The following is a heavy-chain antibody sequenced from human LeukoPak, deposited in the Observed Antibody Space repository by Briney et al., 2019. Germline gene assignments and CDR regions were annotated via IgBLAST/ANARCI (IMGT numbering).Heavy chain of an antibody. J-gene: IGHJ3*02. D-gene: IGHD3-22*01. CDR2: ISAYNGNT. V-gene: IGHV1-18*01. CDR1: GFTFTSYG. Sequence: GGSLRLSCAASGFTFTSYGISWVRQAPGQGLEWMGWISAYNGNTNYAQKLQGRVTMTTDTSTSTAYMELRSLRSDDTAVYYCARGHPSYYYDSSEAFDIWGQGTMVTVSS. CDR3: ARGHPSYYYDSSEAFDI.